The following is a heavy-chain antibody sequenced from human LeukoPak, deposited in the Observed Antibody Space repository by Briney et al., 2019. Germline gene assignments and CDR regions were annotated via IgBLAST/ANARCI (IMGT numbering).Heavy chain of an antibody. D-gene: IGHD3-16*01. V-gene: IGHV3-48*01. Sequence: GGSLRLSCAASGFTFNSYTINWVRQAPGKGLNWVSSISSSSSAIYYADSVQGRFTISRDNAKNSLYLQMNSLRAEDTAVYYCAKEGAPLGGRPDYWGQGTLVTVSS. J-gene: IGHJ4*02. CDR1: GFTFNSYT. CDR3: AKEGAPLGGRPDY. CDR2: ISSSSSAI.